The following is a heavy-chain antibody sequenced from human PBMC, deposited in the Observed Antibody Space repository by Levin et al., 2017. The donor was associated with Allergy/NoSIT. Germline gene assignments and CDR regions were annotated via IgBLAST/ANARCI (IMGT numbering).Heavy chain of an antibody. CDR3: ARSVVVPNTFGGAPRKANGFDP. Sequence: PGGSLRLSYAASGFIFSSYGMHWVRQAPGKGLEWVAVISFDGSDKYYTDSVKGRFTISRDNSKNTLYLQMNSLRTDDTAAYYCARSVVVPNTFGGAPRKANGFDPWGQGTLVTVSS. D-gene: IGHD3-10*01. CDR2: ISFDGSDK. V-gene: IGHV3-30*03. J-gene: IGHJ5*02. CDR1: GFIFSSYG.